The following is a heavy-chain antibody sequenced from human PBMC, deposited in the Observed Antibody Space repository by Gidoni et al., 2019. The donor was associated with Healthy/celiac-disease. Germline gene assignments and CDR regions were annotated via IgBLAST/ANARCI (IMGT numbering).Heavy chain of an antibody. CDR3: ASSNYGGFFDY. CDR1: GFTFSGSA. CDR2: IRSKANSYAT. J-gene: IGHJ4*02. Sequence: EVQLVESGGGLVQPGGSLKLSCAASGFTFSGSAMHWVRQASGKGLGWVGRIRSKANSYATAYAASVKGRFTISRDDSKNTAYLQMNSLKTEDTAVYYCASSNYGGFFDYWGQGTLVTVSS. V-gene: IGHV3-73*01. D-gene: IGHD4-17*01.